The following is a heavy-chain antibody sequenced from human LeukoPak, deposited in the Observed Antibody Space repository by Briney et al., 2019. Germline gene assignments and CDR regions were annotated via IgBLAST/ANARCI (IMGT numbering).Heavy chain of an antibody. CDR2: FSSSSGTM. CDR3: ATVGSSWFYDY. CDR1: GFTFSTYR. Sequence: GGSLRLSCAASGFTFSTYRMNWVRQAPGKGLEWVSYFSSSSGTMYYADSVRGRFTISRDIAKNSLYLQMNSLRAEDTAVYYCATVGSSWFYDYWGQGTLVTVSS. D-gene: IGHD6-13*01. V-gene: IGHV3-48*01. J-gene: IGHJ4*02.